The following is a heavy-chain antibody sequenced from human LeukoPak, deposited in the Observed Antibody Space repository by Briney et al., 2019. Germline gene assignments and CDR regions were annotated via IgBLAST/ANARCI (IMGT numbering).Heavy chain of an antibody. CDR2: ISGSGGST. J-gene: IGHJ4*02. D-gene: IGHD3-3*01. CDR1: GFTFSSSA. Sequence: GALRLSCAAYGFTFSSSAMSWVHQAPGKGLEWVSAISGSGGSTHYADSVKGRFTISRDNSKNTLYLQMNSLRAEDTAVYYCAKGITIFGVNTIWYYFDYWGQGTLVTASS. CDR3: AKGITIFGVNTIWYYFDY. V-gene: IGHV3-23*01.